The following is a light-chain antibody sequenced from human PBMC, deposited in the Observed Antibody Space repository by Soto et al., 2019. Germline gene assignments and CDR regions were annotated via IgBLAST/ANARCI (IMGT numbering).Light chain of an antibody. CDR3: HQYNSWPPGT. CDR2: DAS. J-gene: IGKJ2*01. Sequence: EIVLTQSPRTLSWSPGERATLSCRASQSVSSDSLAWYQQKPGQAPRLLISDASTRATGIPARFSGSGSGTEFTLTISSLQSEDFALYYCHQYNSWPPGTFGQGTKVDI. V-gene: IGKV3-15*01. CDR1: QSVSSD.